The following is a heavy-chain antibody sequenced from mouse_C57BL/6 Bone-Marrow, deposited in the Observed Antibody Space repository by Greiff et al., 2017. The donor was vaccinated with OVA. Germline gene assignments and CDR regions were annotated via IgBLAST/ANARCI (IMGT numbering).Heavy chain of an antibody. V-gene: IGHV5-4*01. Sequence: EVQRVESGGGLVKPGGSLKLSCAASGFTFSSYAMSWVRQTPEKRLEWVATISDGGSYTYYPDNVKGRFTISRDNAKNNLYLQMSHLKSEDTAMYYCARDLHYGNYAYWGQGTTLTVSS. CDR2: ISDGGSYT. J-gene: IGHJ2*01. CDR3: ARDLHYGNYAY. CDR1: GFTFSSYA. D-gene: IGHD2-1*01.